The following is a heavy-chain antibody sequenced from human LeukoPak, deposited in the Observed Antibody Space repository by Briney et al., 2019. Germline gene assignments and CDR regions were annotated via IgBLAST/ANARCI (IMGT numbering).Heavy chain of an antibody. CDR3: SRGSGWLSVY. CDR1: GFTFGDYL. Sequence: GRSLRLSCTASGFTFGDYLMSWFRQAPGKGLEWIGFISGGTTEYAASEKGRFTISRDDSTSIAYLQMNSLTTEDTAVYYCSRGSGWLSVYWGQGTLVTVSS. V-gene: IGHV3-49*03. D-gene: IGHD6-19*01. J-gene: IGHJ4*02. CDR2: ISGGTT.